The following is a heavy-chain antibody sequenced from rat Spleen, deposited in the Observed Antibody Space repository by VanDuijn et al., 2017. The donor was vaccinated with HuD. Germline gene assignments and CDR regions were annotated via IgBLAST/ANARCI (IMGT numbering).Heavy chain of an antibody. J-gene: IGHJ2*01. D-gene: IGHD1-2*01. CDR1: GFTFSNYG. CDR2: ISYDGSST. CDR3: ARHDPLYYYSSYFDY. V-gene: IGHV5-29*01. Sequence: EVQLVESGGGLVQPGRSLKLSCAASGFTFSNYGMAWVRQAPTKGLEWVATISYDGSSTYYRDSVKGRFTISRDNAKRTLYLQMDSLRSDDTATYYCARHDPLYYYSSYFDYWGQGVMVTVSS.